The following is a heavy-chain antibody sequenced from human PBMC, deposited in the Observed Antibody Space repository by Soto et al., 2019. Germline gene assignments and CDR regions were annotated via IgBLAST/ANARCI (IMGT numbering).Heavy chain of an antibody. CDR2: ISYDGSNK. D-gene: IGHD6-25*01. Sequence: QVQLVESGGGVVKPGRSLRLSCAASGFPFSSYTMHWVRQAPGKGLEWVAVISYDGSNKYYADSVKGRFTISRDNSKNTLSLQMNSLRTEDTAVYYCAKVQGGQAPVDYWGQGTLVTVSS. CDR1: GFPFSSYT. V-gene: IGHV3-30*18. CDR3: AKVQGGQAPVDY. J-gene: IGHJ4*02.